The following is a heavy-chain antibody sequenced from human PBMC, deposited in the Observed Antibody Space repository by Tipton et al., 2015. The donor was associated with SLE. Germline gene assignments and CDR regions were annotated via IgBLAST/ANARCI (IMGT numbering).Heavy chain of an antibody. CDR1: GYSISSGYY. D-gene: IGHD1-26*01. J-gene: IGHJ4*02. CDR2: IYHSGST. Sequence: TLSLTCAVSGYSISSGYYWGWIRQPPGKGLEWIGSIYHSGSTYYNPSLKSRVTISVDTSKNQFSLKLSSVTAADTAVYYCARDSVWELLGYWGQGTLVTVSS. CDR3: ARDSVWELLGY. V-gene: IGHV4-38-2*02.